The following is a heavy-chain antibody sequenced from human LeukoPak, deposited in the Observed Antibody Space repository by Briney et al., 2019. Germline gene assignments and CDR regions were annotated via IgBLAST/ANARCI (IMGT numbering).Heavy chain of an antibody. D-gene: IGHD6-19*01. Sequence: GSLRLSCAASGFTFINAWVSWVRQAPGKGLEWVGYIYYSGGTNYNPSLKSRVTISVDTTKNQFSLKLSSMTAADTAVHYCARVRDSSGWGFDYWGQGTLVSVSS. CDR1: GFTFINAW. V-gene: IGHV4-59*01. J-gene: IGHJ4*02. CDR2: IYYSGGT. CDR3: ARVRDSSGWGFDY.